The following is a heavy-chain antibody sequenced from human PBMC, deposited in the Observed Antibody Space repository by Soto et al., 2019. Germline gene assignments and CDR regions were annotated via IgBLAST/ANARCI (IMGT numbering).Heavy chain of an antibody. J-gene: IGHJ4*02. CDR3: AKRTSGSTWGESDY. CDR2: ISGYSGNA. D-gene: IGHD3-10*01. V-gene: IGHV1-18*04. Sequence: QVQVMQSGAEVKKPGDSVKVSCKTSGYISSDYGINWVRQAPGQGLEWMGWISGYSGNANLAQKFQGRVTMTTDKSTSTAYMEMRRLRSDDTAVYYCAKRTSGSTWGESDYWGQGTLVTFSS. CDR1: GYISSDYG.